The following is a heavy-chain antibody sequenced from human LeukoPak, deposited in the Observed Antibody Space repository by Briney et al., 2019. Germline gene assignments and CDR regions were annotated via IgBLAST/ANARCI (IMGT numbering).Heavy chain of an antibody. V-gene: IGHV3-30*18. Sequence: GGSLRLSCAASGFTFSTFGMHWVRQAPGKGLDWVALISYDGSIKYYADSVKGRFTIPRDNSKNTLYLQMNSLRDEDTAVYYCAKVSAVGGFYYYGMDVWGQGTTVTVSS. CDR1: GFTFSTFG. J-gene: IGHJ6*02. CDR3: AKVSAVGGFYYYGMDV. CDR2: ISYDGSIK. D-gene: IGHD6-19*01.